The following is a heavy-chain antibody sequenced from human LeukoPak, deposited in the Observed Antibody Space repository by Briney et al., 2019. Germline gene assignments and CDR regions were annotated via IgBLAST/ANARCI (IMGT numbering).Heavy chain of an antibody. Sequence: GESLKISCKGSGYSFTSYWIGWVRQMPGKGLEWMGIIYPGDSDTRYSPSLQGQVTISADKSISTAYLQWSSLKASDTAMYYCARARGYCSGGSCYYFDYWGQGTLVTVSS. CDR3: ARARGYCSGGSCYYFDY. CDR1: GYSFTSYW. CDR2: IYPGDSDT. D-gene: IGHD2-15*01. J-gene: IGHJ4*02. V-gene: IGHV5-51*01.